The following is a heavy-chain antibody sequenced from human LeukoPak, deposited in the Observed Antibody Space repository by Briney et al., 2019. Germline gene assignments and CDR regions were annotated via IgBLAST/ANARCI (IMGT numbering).Heavy chain of an antibody. J-gene: IGHJ4*02. CDR3: ARHGGGGESYPRVFDS. CDR1: GGSISPYY. V-gene: IGHV4-59*08. CDR2: IYYSGST. Sequence: SETLSLTCTVSGGSISPYYWSWIRQSPGKGLEWIGYIYYSGSTSYNPSLNSRVTISVDTSKNQFSLKLSSMTAADTAVYYCARHGGGGESYPRVFDSWGRGNLVTVSS. D-gene: IGHD1-26*01.